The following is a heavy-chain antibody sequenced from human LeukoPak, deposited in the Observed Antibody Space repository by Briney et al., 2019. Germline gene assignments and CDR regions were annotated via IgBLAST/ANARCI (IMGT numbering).Heavy chain of an antibody. CDR2: ISGSGGST. J-gene: IGHJ4*02. D-gene: IGHD4-17*01. V-gene: IGHV3-23*01. Sequence: PGGSLRLSCAASGFTFSSYAMSWVRQAPGKGLEWVSAISGSGGSTYYADSVKGRFTISRDNSKNTLHLKMNSLRAEDTAVYYCAKHATVTTNHFDYWGQGTLVTVSS. CDR3: AKHATVTTNHFDY. CDR1: GFTFSSYA.